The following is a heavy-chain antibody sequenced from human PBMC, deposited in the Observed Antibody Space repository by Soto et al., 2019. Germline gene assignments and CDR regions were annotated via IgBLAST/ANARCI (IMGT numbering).Heavy chain of an antibody. D-gene: IGHD4-4*01. CDR2: IYHSGST. Sequence: SETLSLTCAVSGGSISSGGYSWSWIRQPPGKGLEWIGYIYHSGSTYYNPSLKSRVTISVDRSKNQFSLKLSSVTAADTAVYYCARAPATTVTTFYFEYWGQGTLVTVFS. J-gene: IGHJ4*02. CDR1: GGSISSGGYS. V-gene: IGHV4-30-2*01. CDR3: ARAPATTVTTFYFEY.